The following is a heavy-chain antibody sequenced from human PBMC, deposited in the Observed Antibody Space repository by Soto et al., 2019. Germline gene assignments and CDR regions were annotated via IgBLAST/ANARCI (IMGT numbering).Heavy chain of an antibody. J-gene: IGHJ4*02. CDR2: ISGGGGST. CDR1: GFTFSSYA. CDR3: VKDWGPTYYYDSSGYYYFDY. Sequence: GGSLRLSCAASGFTFSSYAMSWVRQAPGKGLEWVSAISGGGGSTYYADSVKGRFTISRDNSKNTLYLQMNSLRAEDTAVYYCVKDWGPTYYYDSSGYYYFDYWGQGTLVTVSS. D-gene: IGHD3-22*01. V-gene: IGHV3-23*01.